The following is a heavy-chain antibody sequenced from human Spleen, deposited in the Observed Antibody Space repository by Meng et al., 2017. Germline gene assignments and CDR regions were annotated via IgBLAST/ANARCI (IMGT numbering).Heavy chain of an antibody. D-gene: IGHD3-10*01. CDR3: ARSHYYGSGSYYPSGSLKY. V-gene: IGHV1-3*01. CDR1: GYTFTNYA. J-gene: IGHJ4*02. CDR2: INAGNGNT. Sequence: ASVKVSCKASGYTFTNYAMHWVRQAPGQRLEWMGWINAGNGNTKYSQKFQGRVTITRDTSTSTVYMELSSLRSEDTAVYYCARSHYYGSGSYYPSGSLKYWGQGTLVTVSS.